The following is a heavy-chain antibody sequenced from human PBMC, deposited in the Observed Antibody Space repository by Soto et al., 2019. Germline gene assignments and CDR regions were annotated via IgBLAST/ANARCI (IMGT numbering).Heavy chain of an antibody. J-gene: IGHJ4*02. CDR2: IYYSGST. CDR1: GGSISSYY. V-gene: IGHV4-59*01. D-gene: IGHD6-19*01. CDR3: ARLPMGVAGQYFDY. Sequence: QVQLQESGPGLVKPSETLSLTCTVSGGSISSYYWSWIRQPPGKGLEWIGYIYYSGSTNYNPSLKSLVDHSVETSTNQFAQKLSSVTAADRAVYYCARLPMGVAGQYFDYWGQGTLVTVSS.